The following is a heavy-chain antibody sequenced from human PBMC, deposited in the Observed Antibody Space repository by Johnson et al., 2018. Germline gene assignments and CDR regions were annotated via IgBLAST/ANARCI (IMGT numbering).Heavy chain of an antibody. D-gene: IGHD3-22*01. CDR1: GFPFRSFG. CDR2: ISYDGTKK. V-gene: IGHV3-30*18. Sequence: QVQLVESGGGVVQPGRSLRLSCAASGFPFRSFGMHWVRQAPGKGLEWVAMISYDGTKKKNADSVKGRLRISRDNSKKMLYLEMKSLRPEDTAVYFCAKGGLDGSGYPEGSDIWGLGTMVTVSS. J-gene: IGHJ3*02. CDR3: AKGGLDGSGYPEGSDI.